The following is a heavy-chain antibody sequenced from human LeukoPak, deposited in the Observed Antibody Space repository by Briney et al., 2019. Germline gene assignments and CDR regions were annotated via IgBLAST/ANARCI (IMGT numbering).Heavy chain of an antibody. V-gene: IGHV1-2*02. CDR3: GRASSMIAFDI. CDR1: GYTFTGYY. CDR2: INPNSGGT. D-gene: IGHD3-22*01. Sequence: ASVKVSCKASGYTFTGYYMHWVRQAPGQGLEWMGWINPNSGGTNYAQKFQGRVTMTRDTSISTAYMELSRLRSDDTAVYYWGRASSMIAFDIWGQGKMVSVSS. J-gene: IGHJ3*02.